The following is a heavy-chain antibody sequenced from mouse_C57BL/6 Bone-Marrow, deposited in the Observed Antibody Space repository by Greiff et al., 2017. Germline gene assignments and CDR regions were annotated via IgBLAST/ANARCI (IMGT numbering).Heavy chain of an antibody. Sequence: QVQLQQSGAELVRPGASVKLSCKASGYTFTSYGISWVKQRPGQGLEWIGEIYPRSGNTYYNEKLKGKATLTADKSSSTAYMEIRSLTSEDSAVYFCASNDYDDFDYWGQGTTLTVSS. CDR3: ASNDYDDFDY. J-gene: IGHJ2*01. D-gene: IGHD2-4*01. CDR1: GYTFTSYG. V-gene: IGHV1-81*01. CDR2: IYPRSGNT.